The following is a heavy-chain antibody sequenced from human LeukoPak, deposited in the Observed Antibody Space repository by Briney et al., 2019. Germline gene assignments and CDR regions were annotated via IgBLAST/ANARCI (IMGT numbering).Heavy chain of an antibody. CDR3: AKDDILTGNSLEY. Sequence: GGSLRLSCAASGFTFSGYGMHWVRQAPGKGLEGVAFIRNDGSNKYYAGSMKGRFTISRDNSKNTLYLQINSLRTGDTAIYYCAKDDILTGNSLEYWGQGTLVTVSS. V-gene: IGHV3-30*02. J-gene: IGHJ4*02. D-gene: IGHD3-9*01. CDR1: GFTFSGYG. CDR2: IRNDGSNK.